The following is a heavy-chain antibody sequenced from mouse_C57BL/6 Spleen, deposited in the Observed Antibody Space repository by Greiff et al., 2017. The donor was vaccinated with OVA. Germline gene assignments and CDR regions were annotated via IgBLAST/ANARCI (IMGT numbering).Heavy chain of an antibody. D-gene: IGHD4-1*01. J-gene: IGHJ1*03. CDR3: ARPKANWGYFDV. CDR1: GYTFTSYW. V-gene: IGHV1-80*01. Sequence: QVQLQQPGAELVKPGASVKMSCKASGYTFTSYWMNWVKQRPGKGLEWIGQIYPGDGDTNYNGKFKGKATLTADKSSSTAYMQLSSLTSEDSAVYFCARPKANWGYFDVWGTGTTVTVSS. CDR2: IYPGDGDT.